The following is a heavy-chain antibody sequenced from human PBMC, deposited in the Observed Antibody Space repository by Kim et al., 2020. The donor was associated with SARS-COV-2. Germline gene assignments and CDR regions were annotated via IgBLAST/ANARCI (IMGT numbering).Heavy chain of an antibody. Sequence: ASVKVSCKASGYTFTSYAMHWVRQAPGQRLEWMGWINAGNGNTKYSQKLQGRVTITRDTSASTAYMELSSLRSEDTAVYYCARENYYDSSGITYYPSYGMDVWGQGTTVTVSS. CDR3: ARENYYDSSGITYYPSYGMDV. J-gene: IGHJ6*02. D-gene: IGHD3-22*01. CDR2: INAGNGNT. CDR1: GYTFTSYA. V-gene: IGHV1-3*01.